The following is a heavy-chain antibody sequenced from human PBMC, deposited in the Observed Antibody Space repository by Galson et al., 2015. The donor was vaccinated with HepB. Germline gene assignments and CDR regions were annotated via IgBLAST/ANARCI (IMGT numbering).Heavy chain of an antibody. CDR2: IYPTDSDT. D-gene: IGHD5-24*01. CDR1: GVSFREYG. Sequence: KVSCKASGVSFREYGISWVRQMPGKGLEWMGIIYPTDSDTRYSPSFQGQVTMSVDKSTSTVYLQWSSLKASDTATYYCARNGGYNFNYFYYIDVWGKGTTVTVSS. CDR3: ARNGGYNFNYFYYIDV. V-gene: IGHV5-51*01. J-gene: IGHJ6*03.